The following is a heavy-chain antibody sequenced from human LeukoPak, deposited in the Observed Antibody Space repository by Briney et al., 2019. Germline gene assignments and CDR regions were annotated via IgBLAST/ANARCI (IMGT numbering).Heavy chain of an antibody. V-gene: IGHV3-30*02. CDR2: IRYDGRNK. J-gene: IGHJ4*02. CDR1: GFTFSSYG. D-gene: IGHD2-21*01. Sequence: QPGGSLRLSCAASGFTFSSYGIHWVRQAPGKGLEWVAFIRYDGRNKYYADSVKGRFTTSRDNSKNMLYLQMNSLRVEDTAVYYCAKAPLAHCGGDCYSRWGQGTLVTVSS. CDR3: AKAPLAHCGGDCYSR.